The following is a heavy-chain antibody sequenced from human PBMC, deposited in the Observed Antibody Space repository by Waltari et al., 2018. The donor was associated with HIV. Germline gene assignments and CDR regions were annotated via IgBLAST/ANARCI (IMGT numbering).Heavy chain of an antibody. CDR1: AYTFTGYG. CDR2: VNTYNGNT. J-gene: IGHJ6*02. D-gene: IGHD2-2*01. CDR3: ARVATTETSQFYGMDV. V-gene: IGHV1-18*01. Sequence: VQLVQSGTEVKKPGASVKVSCKASAYTFTGYGIIWVRQAPGQGLEWMGWVNTYNGNTNYAQKFQGRFSMTTDTSTSTAYMELRSLRSDDTAIYFCARVATTETSQFYGMDVWGQGTTVTVSS.